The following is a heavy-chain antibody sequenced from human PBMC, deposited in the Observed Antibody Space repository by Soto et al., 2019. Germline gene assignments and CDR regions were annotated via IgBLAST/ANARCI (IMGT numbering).Heavy chain of an antibody. CDR2: IDYTGTS. Sequence: QVQLQESGPGLVKPSETLSLTCTVSGGSIRNNYWSWIRQPPGKGLEWVGYIDYTGTSKYNSSLKSRVTIAVDSSKNQFSLKLDSVTAADTAVYYCARLGGYYQAFDNWGQGTLVTVSS. CDR3: ARLGGYYQAFDN. CDR1: GGSIRNNY. D-gene: IGHD3-3*01. J-gene: IGHJ4*02. V-gene: IGHV4-59*08.